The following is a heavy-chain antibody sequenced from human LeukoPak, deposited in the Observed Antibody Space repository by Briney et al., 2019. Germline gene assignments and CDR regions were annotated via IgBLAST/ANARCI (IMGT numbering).Heavy chain of an antibody. D-gene: IGHD2-15*01. CDR3: ARGLGYCSGGSCYGYYYYYGMDV. CDR2: IYTSGST. CDR1: GGSISSYY. J-gene: IGHJ6*02. V-gene: IGHV4-4*07. Sequence: SETLSLTCTVSGGSISSYYWSWIRQPAGKGLEWIGRIYTSGSTNYNPSLKSRVTMSVDTSKNQFSLKLGSVTAADTAVYYCARGLGYCSGGSCYGYYYYYGMDVWGQGTTVTVSS.